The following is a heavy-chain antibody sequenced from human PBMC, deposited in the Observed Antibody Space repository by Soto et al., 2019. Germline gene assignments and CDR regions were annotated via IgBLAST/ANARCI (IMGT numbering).Heavy chain of an antibody. D-gene: IGHD5-18*01. V-gene: IGHV1-3*01. Sequence: ASVKVSCKSSGYTFTSYAMHWVRQPPGQRLEWMGWINAGNGNTKYSQKFQGRVTITRDTSASTAYMELSSLRSEDTAVYYFARVASRGYCLGVYCYHSGMGVSGQGTTVTVSS. CDR2: INAGNGNT. CDR1: GYTFTSYA. J-gene: IGHJ6*02. CDR3: ARVASRGYCLGVYCYHSGMGV.